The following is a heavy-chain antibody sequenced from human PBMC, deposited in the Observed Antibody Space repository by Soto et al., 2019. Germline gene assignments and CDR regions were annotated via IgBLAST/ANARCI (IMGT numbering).Heavy chain of an antibody. CDR1: GFSLGTSGVG. CDR2: IYWDDYK. V-gene: IGHV2-5*02. J-gene: IGHJ4*02. Sequence: QITLKESGPTLVKPTQTLTLTCTFSGFSLGTSGVGVGWISQPPGKALEWVALIYWDDYKHFSPSLESRLTSIKDSSKNLVVLTMTDMDPVDTATYYCAHKGSGLYPLDYWGQGILVTVSS. CDR3: AHKGSGLYPLDY. D-gene: IGHD3-10*01.